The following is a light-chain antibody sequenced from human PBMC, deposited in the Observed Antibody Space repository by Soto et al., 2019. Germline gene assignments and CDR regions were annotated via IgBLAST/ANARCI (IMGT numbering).Light chain of an antibody. V-gene: IGKV3-20*01. J-gene: IGKJ5*01. CDR3: QHYVSPPIT. CDR2: GAS. CDR1: QSVISNY. Sequence: EIVLTQAPGTLSLSPGERATLSCRASQSVISNYLAWYQQKPGQAPRLLVYGASSRATGISDRFSGSGSGTDFTLTISRLEPEDFAVYYCQHYVSPPITFGQGPRLEIK.